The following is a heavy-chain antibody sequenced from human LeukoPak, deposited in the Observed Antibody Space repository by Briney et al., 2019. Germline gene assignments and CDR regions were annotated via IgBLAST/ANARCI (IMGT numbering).Heavy chain of an antibody. CDR3: ARDRVVVPACYYYYGMDV. Sequence: GASVKVSCKASGGTFSSYAISWVRQAPGQGLEWMGRIIPILGIANYAQKFQGRVTITADKSTSTAYMELSSLRSEDTAVYYCARDRVVVPACYYYYGMDVWGQGTTVTVSS. D-gene: IGHD2-2*01. CDR2: IIPILGIA. CDR1: GGTFSSYA. J-gene: IGHJ6*02. V-gene: IGHV1-69*04.